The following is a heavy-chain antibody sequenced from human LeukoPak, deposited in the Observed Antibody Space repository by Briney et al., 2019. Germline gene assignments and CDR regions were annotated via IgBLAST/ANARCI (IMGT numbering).Heavy chain of an antibody. CDR2: IGGGDT. D-gene: IGHD2-8*01. CDR1: GFTFRNFA. Sequence: GGSLRLSCAASGFTFRNFAISWVRQAPGKGLEWVSSIGGGDTHYADSVKGRFTISRDDSRSTVDLQMSSLRAEDTAVYYCAKDGQSFNSMYDYFDSWGQGTLVTVSS. V-gene: IGHV3-23*01. CDR3: AKDGQSFNSMYDYFDS. J-gene: IGHJ4*02.